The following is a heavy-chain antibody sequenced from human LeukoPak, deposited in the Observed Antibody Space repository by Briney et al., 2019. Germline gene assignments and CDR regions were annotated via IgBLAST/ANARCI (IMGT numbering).Heavy chain of an antibody. Sequence: GRSLRLSCAASGFTFSSYGMHWVRQAPGKGLEWVAVISYDGSNKYYADSVKGRFTISRDNSKNTLYLRMNSLRAEDTAVYYCAKSGVQLPVFDYWGQGTLVTVSS. J-gene: IGHJ4*02. CDR3: AKSGVQLPVFDY. V-gene: IGHV3-30*18. D-gene: IGHD5-18*01. CDR1: GFTFSSYG. CDR2: ISYDGSNK.